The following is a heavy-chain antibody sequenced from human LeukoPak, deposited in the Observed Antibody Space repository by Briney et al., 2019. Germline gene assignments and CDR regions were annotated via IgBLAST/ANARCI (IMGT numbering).Heavy chain of an antibody. V-gene: IGHV4-34*01. CDR1: GGSFSGYY. CDR3: ARVTPYYDFWSGYYTLEFHWFDP. CDR2: INHSGST. Sequence: SETLSLTCAVYGGSFSGYYWSWIRQPPGKGLEWIGEINHSGSTNYNPSLKSRVTISVDTSKNQFSLKLSSVTAADTAVYYCARVTPYYDFWSGYYTLEFHWFDPWGQGTLVTVSS. J-gene: IGHJ5*02. D-gene: IGHD3-3*01.